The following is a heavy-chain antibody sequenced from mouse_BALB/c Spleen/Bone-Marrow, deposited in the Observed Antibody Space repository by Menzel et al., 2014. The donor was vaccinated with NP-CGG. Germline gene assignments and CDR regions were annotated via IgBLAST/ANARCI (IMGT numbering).Heavy chain of an antibody. J-gene: IGHJ3*01. Sequence: QVQLKESGPGLVAPSQSLSITCTVSGFSLTSYGVHWVRQPPGKGLEWLGVIWAGGSTNYNSALMSRLSISKDNSKSQVFLKMNSLQTDDTATYYCARDRGPPYWGQGTLVTVSA. D-gene: IGHD3-1*01. CDR2: IWAGGST. V-gene: IGHV2-9*02. CDR3: ARDRGPPY. CDR1: GFSLTSYG.